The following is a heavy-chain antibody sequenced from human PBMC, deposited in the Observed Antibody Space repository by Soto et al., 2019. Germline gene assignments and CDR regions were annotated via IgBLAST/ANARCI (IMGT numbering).Heavy chain of an antibody. Sequence: PSETLSLTCTVSGGSISSYYWSWIRQPPGKGLEWIGYIYYSGSTNYNPSLKSRVTISVDTSKNQFSLKLSSVTAANTAVYYCARGGFGELHYYYGMDVWGQGTTVTVSS. CDR2: IYYSGST. CDR3: ARGGFGELHYYYGMDV. CDR1: GGSISSYY. V-gene: IGHV4-59*01. J-gene: IGHJ6*02. D-gene: IGHD3-10*01.